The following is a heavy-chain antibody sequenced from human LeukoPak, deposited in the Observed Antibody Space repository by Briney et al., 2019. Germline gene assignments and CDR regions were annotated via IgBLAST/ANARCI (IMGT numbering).Heavy chain of an antibody. V-gene: IGHV3-23*01. J-gene: IGHJ5*02. D-gene: IGHD5-24*01. Sequence: GRSLRLSCAASGFTFISYAMSWVRQAPGKGLEWVSAISGSGGSTYYADSVKGRFTISRDNSKNTLYLQMNSLRAEDTAVYYCARGGKRSVGPWGQGTLVTVSS. CDR2: ISGSGGST. CDR3: ARGGKRSVGP. CDR1: GFTFISYA.